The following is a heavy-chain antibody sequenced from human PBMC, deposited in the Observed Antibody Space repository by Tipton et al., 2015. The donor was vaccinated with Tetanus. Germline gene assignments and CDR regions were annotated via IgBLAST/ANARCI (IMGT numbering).Heavy chain of an antibody. CDR2: IDSFATTP. CDR3: ARDPDTSNKIDY. CDR1: GFSFSHHW. Sequence: SLRLSCVAPGFSFSHHWMYWVRQTPEKGLAWVPRIDSFATTPTYADSAKGRFTISRDNAKDTLYLEMNSLTVEDTGVYYCARDPDTSNKIDYWGQGTLVTVSS. J-gene: IGHJ4*02. D-gene: IGHD5-18*01. V-gene: IGHV3-74*01.